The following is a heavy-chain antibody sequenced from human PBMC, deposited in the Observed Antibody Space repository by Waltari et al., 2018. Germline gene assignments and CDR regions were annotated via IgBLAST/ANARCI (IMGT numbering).Heavy chain of an antibody. Sequence: QVQLVESGGGVVQPGRSLELPCAGLGFTFRSYGLPWVGQAPGKGLEWLAVIWYDGSNKYYADSVKGRFTISRDNSKNTLYLQMNSLRAEDTAVYYCARGLKLRFLSPPTIWGQGTMVTVSS. D-gene: IGHD3-3*01. V-gene: IGHV3-33*01. CDR1: GFTFRSYG. CDR2: IWYDGSNK. J-gene: IGHJ3*02. CDR3: ARGLKLRFLSPPTI.